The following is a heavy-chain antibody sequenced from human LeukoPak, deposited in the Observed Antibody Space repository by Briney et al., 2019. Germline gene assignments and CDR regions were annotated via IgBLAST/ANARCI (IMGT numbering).Heavy chain of an antibody. J-gene: IGHJ5*02. Sequence: ASVKVSCKASGYTFTTYGISWVRQAPGQGLEWMGWINPNSGGTNYAQKFQGRVTMTRDTSISTAYMELSRLRSDDTAVYYCARPLGSGWYFGFDPWGQGTLVTVSS. CDR2: INPNSGGT. D-gene: IGHD6-19*01. CDR3: ARPLGSGWYFGFDP. V-gene: IGHV1-2*02. CDR1: GYTFTTYG.